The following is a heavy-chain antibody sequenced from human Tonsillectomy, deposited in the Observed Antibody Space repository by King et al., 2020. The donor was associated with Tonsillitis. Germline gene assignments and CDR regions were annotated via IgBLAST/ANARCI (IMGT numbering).Heavy chain of an antibody. CDR3: ATLVGVRDLWDY. V-gene: IGHV3-33*05. Sequence: VQLVESGGGVVQPGRSLRLSCAASGFTFSSYGMHWVRQAPGKGLEWVAVISYDGSNKYYADSLKGRFTISRDNSKNVLYLQMNSLRAEDTAVYYCATLVGVRDLWDYWGQGTLVTVSS. CDR1: GFTFSSYG. J-gene: IGHJ4*02. CDR2: ISYDGSNK. D-gene: IGHD3-10*01.